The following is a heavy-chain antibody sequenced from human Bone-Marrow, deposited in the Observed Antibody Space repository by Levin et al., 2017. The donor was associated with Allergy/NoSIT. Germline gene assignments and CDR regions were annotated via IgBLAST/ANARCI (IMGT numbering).Heavy chain of an antibody. V-gene: IGHV4-4*02. CDR2: VSHRGNA. CDR3: AREKQYQLPLYYYYYYIDV. CDR1: GDSMTSNDW. Sequence: GTLSLTCAVSGDSMTSNDWWTWVRRPPGKGLEWIGEVSHRGNANYNPSLKNRVTLSVDTSRRHFSLTLTSVTAADAAVYYCAREKQYQLPLYYYYYYIDVWGKGTTVTVSS. D-gene: IGHD2-2*01. J-gene: IGHJ6*03.